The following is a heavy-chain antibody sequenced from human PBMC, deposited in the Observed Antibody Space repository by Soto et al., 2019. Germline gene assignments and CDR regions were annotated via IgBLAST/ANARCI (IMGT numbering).Heavy chain of an antibody. CDR1: GFDFEDYA. CDR3: AKSLHYYDSSPLDN. J-gene: IGHJ4*02. Sequence: PGGSLRLSCAAAGFDFEDYAMHWVRQVPGKGLEWVSLTNSDGTDSYYVDSVKGRFTISRDNAKTTLYLQMDRLRPEDTALYFCAKSLHYYDSSPLDNWGQGTLVTVSS. V-gene: IGHV3-43D*04. CDR2: TNSDGTDS. D-gene: IGHD3-22*01.